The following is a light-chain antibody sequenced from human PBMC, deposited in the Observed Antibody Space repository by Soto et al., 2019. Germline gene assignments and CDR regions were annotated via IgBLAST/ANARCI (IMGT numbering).Light chain of an antibody. CDR2: WAS. CDR3: QQYESTPPT. CDR1: QSVLYSSNNKNY. V-gene: IGKV4-1*01. J-gene: IGKJ2*01. Sequence: DIVMTQSPDSLAVSLGERATINCKSSQSVLYSSNNKNYLAWYQQRPGQPPKLLIYWASTRESGVPDRFSDSGPGTDFTITITSLQAEDVAVYYCQQYESTPPTFGQGTKLEIK.